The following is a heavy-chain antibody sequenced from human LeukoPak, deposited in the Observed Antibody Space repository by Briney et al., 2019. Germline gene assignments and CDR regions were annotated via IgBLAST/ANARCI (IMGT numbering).Heavy chain of an antibody. CDR1: GARVSSSGVA. Sequence: SQTLSLTCTIYGARVSSSGVAWNWIRQSPSRGLEWLGRTYYRSNDYAMSVKGRITINLDTSKNQFSLQLNSEAPEDTAVYYCARGRDSAFDIWGQGTMVTVSS. V-gene: IGHV6-1*01. D-gene: IGHD2-15*01. CDR2: TYYRSN. J-gene: IGHJ3*02. CDR3: ARGRDSAFDI.